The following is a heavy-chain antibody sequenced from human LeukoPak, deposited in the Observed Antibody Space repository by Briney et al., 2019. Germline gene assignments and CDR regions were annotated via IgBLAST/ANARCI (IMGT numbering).Heavy chain of an antibody. Sequence: GGSLRLSCAASKFTFSTSAMSWVRQAPGKGLEWVSAISGSGANTYYVDSVKGRFTISRDNSKNTLYLEMSSLRSDDTAVYYCAKESQNYYVIMTGYPTYYFDYWGQGTLVTVSS. CDR3: AKESQNYYVIMTGYPTYYFDY. D-gene: IGHD3-9*01. V-gene: IGHV3-23*01. J-gene: IGHJ4*02. CDR2: ISGSGANT. CDR1: KFTFSTSA.